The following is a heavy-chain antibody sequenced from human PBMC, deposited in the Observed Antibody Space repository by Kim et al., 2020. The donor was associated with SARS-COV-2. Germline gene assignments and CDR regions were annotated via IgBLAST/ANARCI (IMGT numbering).Heavy chain of an antibody. V-gene: IGHV3-30*04. CDR1: GFTFSSYA. D-gene: IGHD2-15*01. J-gene: IGHJ4*02. Sequence: GGSLRLSCAASGFTFSSYAMHWVRQAPGKGLEWVALISYDGSKKYYADSVKGRFTISRDNSKNTVYLQMNTLRPEDTAVYYCARDRNGGGVVVDAALEFWGQGTLVTVSS. CDR2: ISYDGSKK. CDR3: ARDRNGGGVVVDAALEF.